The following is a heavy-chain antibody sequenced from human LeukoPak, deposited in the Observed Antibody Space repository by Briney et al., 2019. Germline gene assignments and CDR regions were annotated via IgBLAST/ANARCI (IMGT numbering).Heavy chain of an antibody. J-gene: IGHJ6*04. D-gene: IGHD3-9*01. CDR2: IYHSGST. CDR3: ARHQMGHYDILFTWDYGMDV. Sequence: SGTLSLTCAVSGGSISSSNWWSWVRQPPGKGLEWIGEIYHSGSTNYNPSLKSRVTISVDKSKNQFSLKLSSVTAADTAVYYCARHQMGHYDILFTWDYGMDVWGKGTTVTVSS. CDR1: GGSISSSNW. V-gene: IGHV4-4*02.